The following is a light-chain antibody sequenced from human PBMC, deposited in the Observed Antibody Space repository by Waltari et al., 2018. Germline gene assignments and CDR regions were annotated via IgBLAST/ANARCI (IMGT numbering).Light chain of an antibody. CDR2: GAS. CDR1: QSVSSN. J-gene: IGKJ5*01. Sequence: EIVLTQSPATLSLSPGERATLSCRASQSVSSNLAWYQQKPGQAPRLLIYGASNRATGIPARFSGSGSGTEFTLTISSLEPEDSAVYYCQQRGHWPRITFGPGTRLEIK. CDR3: QQRGHWPRIT. V-gene: IGKV3-11*01.